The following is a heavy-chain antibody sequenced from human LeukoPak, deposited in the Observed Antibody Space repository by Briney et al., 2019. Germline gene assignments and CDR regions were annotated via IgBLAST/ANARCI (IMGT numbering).Heavy chain of an antibody. CDR2: IRHDESNK. Sequence: GGSLRLACVASGFTFSSYGMPWVRQAPGKGLEWVAFIRHDESNKFYADSVKGRFTISRDNSKNTLYLQMSSLRAEDTALYYCAKQMVERQQDYYMDVWGKGTSVTVSS. CDR3: AKQMVERQQDYYMDV. CDR1: GFTFSSYG. D-gene: IGHD2-15*01. J-gene: IGHJ6*03. V-gene: IGHV3-30*02.